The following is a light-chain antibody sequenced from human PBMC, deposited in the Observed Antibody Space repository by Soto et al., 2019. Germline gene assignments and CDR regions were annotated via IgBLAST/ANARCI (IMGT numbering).Light chain of an antibody. CDR2: DVS. J-gene: IGLJ1*01. CDR3: SSYTSSSTEV. Sequence: QSALAHPASGSGSPGQAITISCTGASSDVGGYNYVSWYQQHPGKAPKLMIYDVSNRPSGVSNRFSGSKSGNTASLTISGLQAEDEADYYCSSYTSSSTEVFGTGTKVTVL. CDR1: SSDVGGYNY. V-gene: IGLV2-14*01.